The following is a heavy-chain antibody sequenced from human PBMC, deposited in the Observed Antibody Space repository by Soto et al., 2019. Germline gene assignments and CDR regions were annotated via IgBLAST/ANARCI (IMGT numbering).Heavy chain of an antibody. V-gene: IGHV1-69*04. D-gene: IGHD1-26*01. J-gene: IGHJ4*02. Sequence: QVHLVQSGAEMKKPGSSVKVSCKVSGGDLTNSGISWVRQAPGQGLEWMGGIFPLLAMVDYSQKFQCRVTITVNEATNTAYFDLGSLKSDDTAVYYGAKKDGAGFKSWGQGTLVIVS. CDR3: AKKDGAGFKS. CDR1: GGDLTNSG. CDR2: IFPLLAMV.